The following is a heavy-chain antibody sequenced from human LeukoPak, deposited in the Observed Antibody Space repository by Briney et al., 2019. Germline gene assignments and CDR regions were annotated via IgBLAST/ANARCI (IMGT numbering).Heavy chain of an antibody. Sequence: KPSEALSLTCTVSGGYISNYYWSWIRQPPGKGLEWIGYIYYSGSTYYNPSLRSRVTISVDTSKNQFSLNLNSVTAADTAVYYCARALSGTYGLFQHWGQGTLVTVSS. CDR3: ARALSGTYGLFQH. V-gene: IGHV4-59*01. J-gene: IGHJ1*01. CDR1: GGYISNYY. CDR2: IYYSGST. D-gene: IGHD1-26*01.